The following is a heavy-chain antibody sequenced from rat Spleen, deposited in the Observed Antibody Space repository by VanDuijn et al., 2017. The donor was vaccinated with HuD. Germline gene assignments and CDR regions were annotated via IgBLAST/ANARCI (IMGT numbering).Heavy chain of an antibody. CDR1: GFTFSNYD. CDR2: INFDGSGT. Sequence: EVQLEESGGGLVQPGRSMKLSCAASGFTFSNYDMAWVRQAPTKGLEWVASINFDGSGTYYRDSVKGRFTISRDNTKSTLYLQMDSLRSEDTATYYCAKVPSNNYGGWFAYWGQGTLVTVSS. CDR3: AKVPSNNYGGWFAY. D-gene: IGHD1-11*01. J-gene: IGHJ3*01. V-gene: IGHV5-25*01.